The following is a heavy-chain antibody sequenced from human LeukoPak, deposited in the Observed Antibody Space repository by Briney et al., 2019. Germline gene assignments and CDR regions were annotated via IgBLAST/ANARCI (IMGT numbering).Heavy chain of an antibody. J-gene: IGHJ6*03. CDR3: ARRDRSPGFAGKFTHYYYMDV. CDR1: GGSIISDS. Sequence: SETLSLTCTVSGGSIISDSWTWIRQPPGKELEWIGYLYDSGSTKYNPSLKSRVTISLDTSKSQFSLKVTSVTAADTAVYFCARRDRSPGFAGKFTHYYYMDVWGEGTAVTVSS. CDR2: LYDSGST. D-gene: IGHD3-10*01. V-gene: IGHV4-59*08.